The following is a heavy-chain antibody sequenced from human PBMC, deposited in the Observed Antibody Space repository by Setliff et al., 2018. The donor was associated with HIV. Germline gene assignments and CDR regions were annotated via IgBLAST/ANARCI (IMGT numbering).Heavy chain of an antibody. CDR1: GGSISSSSHY. CDR2: ISHSGRT. Sequence: SETLSLTCIVSGGSISSSSHYWGWIRQTPAKGLEWIGEISHSGRTNYNPSLKTRLIISRDTSKNQFSLRLSSATVADTAIYYCARAFEGYCSGASCHWLDSWGQGTQVTVSS. D-gene: IGHD2-15*01. CDR3: ARAFEGYCSGASCHWLDS. V-gene: IGHV4-39*07. J-gene: IGHJ5*01.